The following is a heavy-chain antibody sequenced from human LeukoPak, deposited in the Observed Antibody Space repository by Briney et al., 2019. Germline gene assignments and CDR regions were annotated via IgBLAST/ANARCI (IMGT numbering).Heavy chain of an antibody. D-gene: IGHD1-7*01. V-gene: IGHV3-48*01. Sequence: GGSLRLSCAASRFTFSIFAMNWVRQAPGKGLEWLSYISSSSSTIYYADSVKGRFTISRGNSKNTLYLQMNSLRAEDTAVYYCAKGGNWNYFGDYWGQGTLVTVSS. CDR1: RFTFSIFA. CDR2: ISSSSSTI. J-gene: IGHJ4*02. CDR3: AKGGNWNYFGDY.